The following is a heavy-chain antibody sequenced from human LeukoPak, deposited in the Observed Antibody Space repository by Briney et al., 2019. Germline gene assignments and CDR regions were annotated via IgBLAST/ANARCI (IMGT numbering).Heavy chain of an antibody. J-gene: IGHJ4*02. CDR2: IYYSGST. V-gene: IGHV4-59*08. CDR1: GGSISSYY. CDR3: ARRGADDYGDYSFDY. Sequence: SETLSLTCTVPGGSISSYYWSWIRQPPGKGLEWIGYIYYSGSTNYKPSLKSRVTISVDTSKNQFSLKLSSVTAADTAVYYCARRGADDYGDYSFDYWGQGTLVTVSS. D-gene: IGHD4-17*01.